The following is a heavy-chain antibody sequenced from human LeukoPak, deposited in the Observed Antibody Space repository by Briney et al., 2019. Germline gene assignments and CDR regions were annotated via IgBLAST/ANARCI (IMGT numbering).Heavy chain of an antibody. J-gene: IGHJ5*02. D-gene: IGHD6-13*01. V-gene: IGHV3-21*01. CDR1: GFTFSSYS. CDR3: ARVREGIAAAGNPIYNWLDP. Sequence: GGSLRLSCAASGFTFSSYSMNWVRQAPGKGLEWVSSISSSSSYIYYADSVKGRFTISRDNAKNSLYLQMNSLRAEDTAVYYCARVREGIAAAGNPIYNWLDPWGQGTLVTVSS. CDR2: ISSSSSYI.